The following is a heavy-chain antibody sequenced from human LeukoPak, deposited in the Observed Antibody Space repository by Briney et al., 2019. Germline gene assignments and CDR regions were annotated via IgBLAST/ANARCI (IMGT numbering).Heavy chain of an antibody. CDR1: GFTFSSYS. CDR3: ARDYSGSYYSGAFDI. CDR2: ISSSSSYI. J-gene: IGHJ3*02. Sequence: GGSLRLSCAASGFTFSSYSMNWVRQAPGKGLEWVSSISSSSSYIYYADSVKGRFTISRDNAKNSLYLQMNSLRAGDTAVYYCARDYSGSYYSGAFDIWGQGTMVTVSS. V-gene: IGHV3-21*01. D-gene: IGHD1-26*01.